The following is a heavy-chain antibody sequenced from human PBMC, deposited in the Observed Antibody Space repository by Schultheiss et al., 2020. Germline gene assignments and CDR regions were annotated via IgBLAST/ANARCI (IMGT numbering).Heavy chain of an antibody. J-gene: IGHJ6*02. D-gene: IGHD3-3*01. V-gene: IGHV3-7*01. CDR3: ARDAPYYDFKYGYSDYYYTYGLDV. CDR2: IKQDGSER. CDR1: GFIFSSFW. Sequence: GGSLRLSCSASGFIFSSFWMAWVRQVPGKGVEWVANIKQDGSERYYVDSVKGRFTISRDNARKSLYLQMNYLRPEETAVYYCARDAPYYDFKYGYSDYYYTYGLDVWGQGTSVTVAS.